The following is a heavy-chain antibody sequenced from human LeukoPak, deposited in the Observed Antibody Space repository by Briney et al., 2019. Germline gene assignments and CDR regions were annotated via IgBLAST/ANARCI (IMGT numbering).Heavy chain of an antibody. Sequence: SETLSLTCAVSGYSISSGYYWGWIRQPPVKGLEWIGSIYHSGSTYYNPSLKSRVTISVDTSKNQFSLKLSSVTAADTAVYFCARTYDFWSGDLNWFDPWGQGTLVTVSS. V-gene: IGHV4-38-2*01. CDR1: GYSISSGYY. J-gene: IGHJ5*02. CDR3: ARTYDFWSGDLNWFDP. CDR2: IYHSGST. D-gene: IGHD3-3*01.